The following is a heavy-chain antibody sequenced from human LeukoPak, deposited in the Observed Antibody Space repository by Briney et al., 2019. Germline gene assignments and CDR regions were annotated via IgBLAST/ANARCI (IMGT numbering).Heavy chain of an antibody. CDR2: ISDSGSA. V-gene: IGHV4-59*11. Sequence: PSETLSLTCTVSGASISSHSWRWVRQPPGKGLERIGYISDSGSAKYNPSLKSRVNISLDTSKNQFSLNLSSVTAADTAVYFCANGQSGYRYVYKYYYYIDVWGKGTTVIVSS. CDR3: ANGQSGYRYVYKYYYYIDV. D-gene: IGHD5-18*01. J-gene: IGHJ6*03. CDR1: GASISSHS.